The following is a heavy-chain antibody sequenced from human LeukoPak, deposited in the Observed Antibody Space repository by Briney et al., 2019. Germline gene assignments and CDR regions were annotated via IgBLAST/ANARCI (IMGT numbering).Heavy chain of an antibody. CDR1: GFTFSDYY. V-gene: IGHV3-11*01. J-gene: IGHJ4*02. CDR3: ARGIRQYAKSYFDY. CDR2: ISSSGTTI. Sequence: GGSLRLSCAASGFTFSDYYMSWIRQAPGKGLEWLSYISSSGTTIYYTDSVKGRFTISRDNAKNSLYLQMNSLRAEDTAVYYCARGIRQYAKSYFDYWGQGTLVTVSS. D-gene: IGHD4-11*01.